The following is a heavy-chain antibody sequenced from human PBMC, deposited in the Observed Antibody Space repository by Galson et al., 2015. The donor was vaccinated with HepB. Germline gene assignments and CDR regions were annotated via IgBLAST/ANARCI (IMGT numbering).Heavy chain of an antibody. CDR3: ARDLAGGVVPADP. CDR2: ISSSSYT. J-gene: IGHJ5*02. Sequence: SLRLSCAASGFTFSDYYMSWIRQAPGKGLEWVSYISSSSYTNYADSVKGRFTISRDNAKNSLYLQMDSLRAEDTAVYYCARDLAGGVVPADPWGQGTLVTVSS. D-gene: IGHD2-2*01. CDR1: GFTFSDYY. V-gene: IGHV3-11*06.